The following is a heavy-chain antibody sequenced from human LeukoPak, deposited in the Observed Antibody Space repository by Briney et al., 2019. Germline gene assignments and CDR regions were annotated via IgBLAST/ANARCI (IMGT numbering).Heavy chain of an antibody. CDR3: ARGGKPLKQWLARAALKPFDY. V-gene: IGHV4-34*01. J-gene: IGHJ4*02. CDR2: INHSGST. Sequence: PSETLSLTCAVCGGSFSGYYWSWIRQPPGKGLEWIGEINHSGSTNYNPSLKSRVTISVDTSKNQFSLKLSSVTAADTAVYYCARGGKPLKQWLARAALKPFDYWGQGTLVTVSS. CDR1: GGSFSGYY. D-gene: IGHD6-19*01.